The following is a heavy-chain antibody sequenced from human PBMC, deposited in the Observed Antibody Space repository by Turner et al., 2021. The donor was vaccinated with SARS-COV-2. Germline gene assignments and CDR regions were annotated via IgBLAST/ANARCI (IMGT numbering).Heavy chain of an antibody. Sequence: QLPLQESGPGLVKPSETLSLSCTVSGYSISSDNYYWGWIRHPPGKGLEWIGSIYYRGSTNYNPSLKSRVTISVDTSKNQFSLRLSSLTAADTAVYYCASHYYYDSSGPSNWFDPWGQGTLVTVSS. V-gene: IGHV4-39*01. J-gene: IGHJ5*02. D-gene: IGHD3-22*01. CDR1: GYSISSDNYY. CDR2: IYYRGST. CDR3: ASHYYYDSSGPSNWFDP.